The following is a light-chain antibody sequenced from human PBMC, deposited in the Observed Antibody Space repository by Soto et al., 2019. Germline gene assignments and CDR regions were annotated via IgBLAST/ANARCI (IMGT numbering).Light chain of an antibody. V-gene: IGKV3-11*01. Sequence: EIVLTQSPATLSLSPGERATLSCRASQSVSCYLASYQQKTGQPPRLLLYDALHSAPGIPARCSGSGFGTAFTLTISSLESEDFGERSNRVTFGEGTKVEIK. CDR1: QSVSCY. CDR3: RVT. CDR2: DAL. J-gene: IGKJ4*02.